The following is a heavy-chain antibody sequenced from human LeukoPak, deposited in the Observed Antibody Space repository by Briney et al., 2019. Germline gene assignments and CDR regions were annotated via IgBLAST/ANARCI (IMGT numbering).Heavy chain of an antibody. V-gene: IGHV3-7*01. J-gene: IGHJ3*02. Sequence: SGGSLRLSCAASGFTFSSYWMSWVRQAPGKGLEWVANIKQDGSEKYYVDSVKGRFTISRDNAKNSLYLQMNSLRAEDTAVYYCARVPPPYDSSGYYSGDDAFDIWGQGTMVTVSS. CDR1: GFTFSSYW. CDR3: ARVPPPYDSSGYYSGDDAFDI. D-gene: IGHD3-22*01. CDR2: IKQDGSEK.